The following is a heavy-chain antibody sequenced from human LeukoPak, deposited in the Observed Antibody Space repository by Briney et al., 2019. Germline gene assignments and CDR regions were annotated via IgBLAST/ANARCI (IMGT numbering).Heavy chain of an antibody. J-gene: IGHJ4*02. CDR2: TSGSGGNT. CDR1: GFTLRSYD. CDR3: AKEYSGYDFDY. D-gene: IGHD5-12*01. V-gene: IGHV3-23*01. Sequence: PGGSLRLSCAASGFTLRSYDMSWVRQAPGKGLEWDAATSGSGGNTYYADSVKGRFTISRDNSKNTLYLQMNSLRAEDTAVYYCAKEYSGYDFDYWGQGTLVTVSS.